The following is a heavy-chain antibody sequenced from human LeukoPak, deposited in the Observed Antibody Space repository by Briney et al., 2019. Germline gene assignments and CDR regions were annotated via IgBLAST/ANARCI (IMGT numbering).Heavy chain of an antibody. D-gene: IGHD1-7*01. CDR3: ARKQGGTMYDV. V-gene: IGHV4-39*07. CDR2: FYSGGSA. Sequence: PSETLSLTCIVPGGSISSSNYYWAWIRQPPGKGLEWIGTFYSGGSAYYNPSLTSRVSISKDTSDNQFSLRLNSVTAADTAVYYCARKQGGTMYDVWGQGTQVTVSS. J-gene: IGHJ4*02. CDR1: GGSISSSNYY.